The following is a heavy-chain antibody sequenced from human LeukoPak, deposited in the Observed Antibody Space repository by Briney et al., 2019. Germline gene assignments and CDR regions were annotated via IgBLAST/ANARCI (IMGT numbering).Heavy chain of an antibody. CDR3: ARGLYYESSGYYGY. J-gene: IGHJ4*02. CDR1: GFTYSSYW. D-gene: IGHD3-22*01. CDR2: IKQDGSEK. Sequence: PGGSLRLSCAASGFTYSSYWISWVRQTPGKGLEWVANIKQDGSEKYYVYSVKGRFTISRDNAKNSLYLQMNSLRVEDTAVYYCARGLYYESSGYYGYWGQGTLVTVFS. V-gene: IGHV3-7*01.